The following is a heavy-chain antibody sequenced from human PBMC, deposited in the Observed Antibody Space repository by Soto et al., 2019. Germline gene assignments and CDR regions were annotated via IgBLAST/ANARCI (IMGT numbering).Heavy chain of an antibody. V-gene: IGHV1-69*13. D-gene: IGHD3-22*01. CDR3: ARGSFNYYDSSGYNYFDY. CDR2: IIPIFGTA. Sequence: GASVKVSCKASGGTFSSYAISWVRQAPGQGLEWMGGIIPIFGTANYAQKFQGRVTITADESTSTAYMELSSLRSEDTAVYYCARGSFNYYDSSGYNYFDYWGQGTLVTVSS. J-gene: IGHJ4*02. CDR1: GGTFSSYA.